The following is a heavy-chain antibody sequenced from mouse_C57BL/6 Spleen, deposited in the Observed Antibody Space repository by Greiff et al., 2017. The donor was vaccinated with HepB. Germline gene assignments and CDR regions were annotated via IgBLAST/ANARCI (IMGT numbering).Heavy chain of an antibody. Sequence: EVQLQESGPGMVKPSQSLSLTCTVTGYSITSGYDWHWIRHFPGNKLEWMGYISYSGSTNYNPSLKSRISITHDTSKNHFFLKLNSVTTEDTATYYCARGGVATPFAYWGQGTLVTVSA. D-gene: IGHD1-1*01. V-gene: IGHV3-1*01. CDR1: GYSITSGYD. J-gene: IGHJ3*01. CDR2: ISYSGST. CDR3: ARGGVATPFAY.